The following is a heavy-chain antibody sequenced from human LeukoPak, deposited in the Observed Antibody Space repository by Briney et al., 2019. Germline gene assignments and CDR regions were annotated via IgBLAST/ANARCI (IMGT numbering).Heavy chain of an antibody. CDR2: ISAYNGNT. Sequence: GASVRVSCKASGYTFTGYYMHWVRQAPGQGLEWMGWISAYNGNTNYAQKLQGRVTMTTDTSTSTAYMELRSLRSDDTAVYYCARAPSGWRLYYYYYMDVWGKGTTVTISS. D-gene: IGHD6-19*01. CDR3: ARAPSGWRLYYYYYMDV. V-gene: IGHV1-18*04. CDR1: GYTFTGYY. J-gene: IGHJ6*03.